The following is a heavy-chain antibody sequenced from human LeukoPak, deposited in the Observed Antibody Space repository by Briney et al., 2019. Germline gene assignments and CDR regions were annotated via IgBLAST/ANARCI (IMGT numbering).Heavy chain of an antibody. D-gene: IGHD6-19*01. V-gene: IGHV3-30*03. Sequence: PGGSLRLSCAASGFTFSSYGMHWVRQAPGKGLEWVAVISYDGSNKYYADSVKGRFTISRDNSKNTLYLQMNSLRAEDTAVYYCARYSSGCLVYWGQGTLVTVSS. CDR2: ISYDGSNK. CDR1: GFTFSSYG. J-gene: IGHJ4*02. CDR3: ARYSSGCLVY.